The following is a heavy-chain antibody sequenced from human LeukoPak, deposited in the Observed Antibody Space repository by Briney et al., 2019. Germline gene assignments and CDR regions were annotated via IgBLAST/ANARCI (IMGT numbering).Heavy chain of an antibody. V-gene: IGHV1-69*13. D-gene: IGHD2-2*01. CDR1: GGTFSSYA. CDR3: ASPYLYCSSTSCYGDGYYYYYGMDV. J-gene: IGHJ6*02. CDR2: IIPIFGTA. Sequence: ASVTVSCKASGGTFSSYAISWVRQAPGQGLKWMGGIIPIFGTANYAQKFQGRVTITADESTSTAYMELSSLRSEDTAVYYCASPYLYCSSTSCYGDGYYYYYGMDVGGQGTTVTVSS.